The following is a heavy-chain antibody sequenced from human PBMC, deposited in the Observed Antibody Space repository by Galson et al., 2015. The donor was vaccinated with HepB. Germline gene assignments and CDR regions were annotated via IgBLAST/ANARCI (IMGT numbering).Heavy chain of an antibody. Sequence: QSGAEVKWPGESLTISCKGSGYSFSTYWIGWVRQVPGKGLEWIGTMYPGDSDTRYSPSFEGQVTIATDNSISTAYLQWNSLKASDTAIYYCARRHRDFLYWRGGYFDYWGQGTLVTVSS. D-gene: IGHD1-1*01. V-gene: IGHV5-51*03. CDR3: ARRHRDFLYWRGGYFDY. CDR1: GYSFSTYW. J-gene: IGHJ4*02. CDR2: MYPGDSDT.